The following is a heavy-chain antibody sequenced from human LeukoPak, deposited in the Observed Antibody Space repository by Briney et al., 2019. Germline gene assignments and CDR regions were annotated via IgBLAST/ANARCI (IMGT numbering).Heavy chain of an antibody. CDR2: INPSGGST. J-gene: IGHJ4*02. V-gene: IGHV1-46*01. D-gene: IGHD6-19*01. Sequence: ASVKVSCKASGYTFTGYYMHWVRQAPGQGLEWMGIINPSGGSTSYAQKFQGRVTMTRDMSTSTVYMELSSLRSEDTAVYYCARGGSSGWYFDYWGQGTLVTVSS. CDR1: GYTFTGYY. CDR3: ARGGSSGWYFDY.